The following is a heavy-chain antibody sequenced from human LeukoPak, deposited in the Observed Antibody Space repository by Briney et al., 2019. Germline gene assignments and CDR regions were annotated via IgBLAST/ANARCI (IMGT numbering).Heavy chain of an antibody. CDR2: IYPRDGST. J-gene: IGHJ4*02. V-gene: IGHV1-46*01. Sequence: GASVKVSCKASGYTFTSNYIHWVRQAPGQGLGWMGMIYPRDGSTSYAQKFQGRVTVTRDTSTSTVHMELSGLRSEDTAVYYCAREQEGFDYWGQGTLVTVSS. CDR3: AREQEGFDY. CDR1: GYTFTSNY.